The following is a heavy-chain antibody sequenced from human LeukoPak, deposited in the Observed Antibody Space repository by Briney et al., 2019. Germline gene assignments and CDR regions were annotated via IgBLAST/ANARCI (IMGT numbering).Heavy chain of an antibody. D-gene: IGHD3-10*01. CDR2: INHSGNT. Sequence: SETLSLTCAVYGGSFSGYYWSWIRQSLGKGLEWIGEINHSGNTKYNPSLEGRVTISVDTSKNQFSLKLSSVTAADTAVYYCARGNGGEIGLLWFGESRPYYFDYWGQGTLVTVSS. J-gene: IGHJ4*02. CDR3: ARGNGGEIGLLWFGESRPYYFDY. V-gene: IGHV4-34*01. CDR1: GGSFSGYY.